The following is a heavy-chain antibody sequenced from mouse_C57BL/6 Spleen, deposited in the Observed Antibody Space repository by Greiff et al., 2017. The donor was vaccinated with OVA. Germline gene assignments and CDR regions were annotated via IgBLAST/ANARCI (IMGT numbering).Heavy chain of an antibody. Sequence: EVQLQESGPGLVKPSQSLSLTCSVTGYSITSGYYWNWIRQLPGNKLEWMGYISYDGSNNYNPSLKNRITITRDTSKNQFFLKLNSVTTEDTATYYCARRDYGSSGDYWGQGTTLTVSS. CDR3: ARRDYGSSGDY. V-gene: IGHV3-6*01. D-gene: IGHD1-1*01. J-gene: IGHJ2*01. CDR2: ISYDGSN. CDR1: GYSITSGYY.